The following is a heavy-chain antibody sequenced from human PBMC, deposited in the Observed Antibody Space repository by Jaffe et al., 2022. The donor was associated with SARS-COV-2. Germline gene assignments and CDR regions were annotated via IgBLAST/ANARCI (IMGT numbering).Heavy chain of an antibody. J-gene: IGHJ4*02. Sequence: QVQLVESGGGVVQPGRSLRLSCAASGFTFSSYGMHWVRQAPGKGLEWVAVISYDGSNKYYADSVKGRFTISRDNSKNTLYLQMNSLRAEDTAVYYCAKVWSSSWYREEEYYFDYWGQGTLVTVSS. CDR1: GFTFSSYG. CDR2: ISYDGSNK. D-gene: IGHD6-13*01. V-gene: IGHV3-30*18. CDR3: AKVWSSSWYREEEYYFDY.